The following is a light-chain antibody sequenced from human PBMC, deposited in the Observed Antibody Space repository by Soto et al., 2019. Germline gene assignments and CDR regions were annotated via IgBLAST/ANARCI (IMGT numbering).Light chain of an antibody. CDR2: EVS. V-gene: IGLV2-14*01. CDR1: NSDVGLYDF. Sequence: QSALTQPASVSGTPGQSITISCTGSNSDVGLYDFVSWYQHHPGRAPKLIVSEVSHRPSGISNRFSGSKSGNTASLTISGFQSEDEADYYCISYTSDDVRYVFGTGTKLTVL. J-gene: IGLJ1*01. CDR3: ISYTSDDVRYV.